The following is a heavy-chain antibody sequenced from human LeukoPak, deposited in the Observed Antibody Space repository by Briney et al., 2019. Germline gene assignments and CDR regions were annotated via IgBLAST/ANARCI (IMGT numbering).Heavy chain of an antibody. CDR3: AKGITMIEVVSTFDY. CDR2: ISQDGSSE. J-gene: IGHJ4*02. D-gene: IGHD3-22*01. Sequence: PGRSLRLSCAASGFSFGSYAIHWVRQAPGRGPEWVAVISQDGSSEYYADSVKGRFTISRDNSKNTLYLQMNSLRAEDTAVYYCAKGITMIEVVSTFDYWGQGTLVTVSS. CDR1: GFSFGSYA. V-gene: IGHV3-30*04.